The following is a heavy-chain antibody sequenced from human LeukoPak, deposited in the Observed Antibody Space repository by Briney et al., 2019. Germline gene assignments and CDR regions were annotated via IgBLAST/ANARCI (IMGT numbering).Heavy chain of an antibody. CDR3: ARGTSTVVTPEYYYYYCMDV. Sequence: PSGTLSLTCNVSGASISSSHWSWVRQSPGKGLEWIGSIHTSGGSNYSPSLKSRVTISLDTSRNQFSLKLTSVTAADTAVYYCARGTSTVVTPEYYYYYCMDVWGKGTTVTVSS. CDR2: IHTSGGS. V-gene: IGHV4-4*09. J-gene: IGHJ6*03. D-gene: IGHD4-23*01. CDR1: GASISSSH.